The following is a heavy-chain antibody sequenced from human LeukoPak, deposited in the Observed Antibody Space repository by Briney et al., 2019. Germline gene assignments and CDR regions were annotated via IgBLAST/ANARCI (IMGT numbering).Heavy chain of an antibody. CDR2: INIDGATT. V-gene: IGHV3-74*01. CDR3: VRGAVGTGVWFDP. D-gene: IGHD1-26*01. CDR1: GFTFSGYW. J-gene: IGHJ5*02. Sequence: GGSLRLSCAASGFTFSGYWMHWVRQAPGKGLEWVSRINIDGATTNYADSVKGRFTISRDNAKNTLHLQMNSLRADDTAAYYCVRGAVGTGVWFDPWGQGNLVTVSS.